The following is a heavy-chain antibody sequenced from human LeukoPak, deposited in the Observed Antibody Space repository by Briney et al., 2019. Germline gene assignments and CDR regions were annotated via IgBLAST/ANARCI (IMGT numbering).Heavy chain of an antibody. J-gene: IGHJ5*02. D-gene: IGHD1-7*01. V-gene: IGHV1-2*02. Sequence: ASVKVSCKASGYSFTGSYIYWVRQAPGQGLEWMGWINPNSGGTNYAQKFQGRVTMTRDTSITTAYMELTGLRSDDTAVYYCAKENYIYDLWGQGTLVTVSS. CDR1: GYSFTGSY. CDR2: INPNSGGT. CDR3: AKENYIYDL.